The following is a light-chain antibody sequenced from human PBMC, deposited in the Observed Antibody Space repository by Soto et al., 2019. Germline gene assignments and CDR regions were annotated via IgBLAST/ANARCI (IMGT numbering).Light chain of an antibody. CDR1: QSVNSNY. CDR3: QHYDNSPL. Sequence: EIVLTQSPGTLSLSPGERATLSCRASQSVNSNYLVWYQQKPGQAPRLLIYGASTRAAGLTDRFSGSGSGTEFTLTISRLEPEDFAVYYCQHYDNSPLFGPGTKVDI. CDR2: GAS. J-gene: IGKJ3*01. V-gene: IGKV3-20*01.